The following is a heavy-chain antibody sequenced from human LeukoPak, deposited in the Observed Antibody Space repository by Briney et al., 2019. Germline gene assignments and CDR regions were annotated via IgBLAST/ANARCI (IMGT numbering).Heavy chain of an antibody. CDR2: IIPIFHTA. CDR3: ARYLVRGAPRDDP. J-gene: IGHJ5*02. CDR1: GGTFSSYA. V-gene: IGHV1-69*05. Sequence: SVKVSCKASGGTFSSYAISWVRQAPGQGLEWMGGIIPIFHTADYAQKFQGRVAMTTDTSTSTAYMELRSLTSDDTAVYYCARYLVRGAPRDDPWGQGTLVTVSS. D-gene: IGHD3-10*01.